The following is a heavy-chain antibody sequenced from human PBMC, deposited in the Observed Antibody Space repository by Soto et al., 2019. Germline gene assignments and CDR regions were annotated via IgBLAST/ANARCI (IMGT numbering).Heavy chain of an antibody. CDR2: VFYTVRA. CDR3: ARDGDGRMTTNPYYYNGMDV. CDR1: GGSLGSYY. Sequence: PSETLSLTCTASGGSLGSYYWNWIRQPPGKGLEWICYVFYTVRANYNASLKSRVSISLDTSNYQIALKLRSVTATDTAVYYCARDGDGRMTTNPYYYNGMDVWGPGTTVTVSS. J-gene: IGHJ6*02. V-gene: IGHV4-59*01. D-gene: IGHD4-4*01.